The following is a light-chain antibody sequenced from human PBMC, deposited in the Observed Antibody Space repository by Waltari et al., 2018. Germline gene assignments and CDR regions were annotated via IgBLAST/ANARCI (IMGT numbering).Light chain of an antibody. J-gene: IGKJ1*01. CDR3: QQSSSTPPWT. V-gene: IGKV1-39*01. Sequence: DIQMTQSPSSLSASVGDRVTITCRASQTISSYLNWSHQKPGKAPHLLIYTSASLQSGVPSRFSGSGSGTDFTLTISSLQPEDFATYYCQQSSSTPPWTFGQGTKVEIK. CDR1: QTISSY. CDR2: TSA.